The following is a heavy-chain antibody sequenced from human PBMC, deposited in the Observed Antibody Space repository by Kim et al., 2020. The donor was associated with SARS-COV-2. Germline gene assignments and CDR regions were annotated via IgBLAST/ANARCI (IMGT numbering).Heavy chain of an antibody. CDR2: IYYSGST. CDR3: ARLRPLTEWCLGYMDV. Sequence: SETLSLTCTVSGGSISSYYWSWIRQPPGKGLEWIGYIYYSGSTNYNPSLKSRVTISVDTSKNQFSLKLSSVTAADTAVYYCARLRPLTEWCLGYMDVWG. CDR1: GGSISSYY. V-gene: IGHV4-59*01. J-gene: IGHJ6*03. D-gene: IGHD3-9*01.